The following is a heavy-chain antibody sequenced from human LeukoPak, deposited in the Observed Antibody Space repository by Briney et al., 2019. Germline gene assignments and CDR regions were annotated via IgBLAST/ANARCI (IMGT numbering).Heavy chain of an antibody. CDR3: ARDSRYCSSTSCYYSREFDY. D-gene: IGHD2-2*01. J-gene: IGHJ4*02. Sequence: GGSLRLSCAASGFTFSSYSMNWVRQAPGKGLEWVSYISSSSSTIYYADSVKGRFTISRGNAKNSLYLQMNSLRAEDTAVYYCARDSRYCSSTSCYYSREFDYWGQGTLVAVSS. CDR1: GFTFSSYS. V-gene: IGHV3-48*01. CDR2: ISSSSSTI.